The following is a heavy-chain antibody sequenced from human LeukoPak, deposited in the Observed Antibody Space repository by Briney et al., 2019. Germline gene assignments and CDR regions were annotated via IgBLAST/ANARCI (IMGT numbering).Heavy chain of an antibody. CDR2: INWNGGST. CDR1: GFTFDDYG. D-gene: IGHD3-16*02. V-gene: IGHV3-20*04. Sequence: GGSLRLSCAASGFTFDDYGMSWVRQAPGKGLEWVSGINWNGGSTGYADSVKARFTITRDNAKNSLYLQMNSLRPEDTALYYCARSFIHRYYYYYMDVWGKGTTVTVSS. J-gene: IGHJ6*03. CDR3: ARSFIHRYYYYYMDV.